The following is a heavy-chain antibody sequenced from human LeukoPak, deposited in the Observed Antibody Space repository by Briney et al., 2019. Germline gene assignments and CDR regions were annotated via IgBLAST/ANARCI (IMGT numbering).Heavy chain of an antibody. D-gene: IGHD6-19*01. V-gene: IGHV3-23*01. Sequence: GGSLRLSCAASGFTFSSYAMSWVRQAPGKGLEWVSVISGSGGSTYYADSVKGRFTISRDNSKNTLYLQMNSLTAEDTAVYYCAKDFHSSGWCCYYGMDVWGQGTTVTVSS. CDR2: ISGSGGST. J-gene: IGHJ6*02. CDR3: AKDFHSSGWCCYYGMDV. CDR1: GFTFSSYA.